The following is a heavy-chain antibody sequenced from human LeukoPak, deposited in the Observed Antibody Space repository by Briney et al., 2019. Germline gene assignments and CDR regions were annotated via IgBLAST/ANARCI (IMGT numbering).Heavy chain of an antibody. D-gene: IGHD3-16*02. CDR1: GFTFSSYS. CDR2: ISSSSSTI. CDR3: ARDQLSPRWYFDL. J-gene: IGHJ2*01. V-gene: IGHV3-48*02. Sequence: PGGSLRLSCAASGFTFSSYSMNWVRQAPGKGLEWVSYISSSSSTIYYVDSVKGRFTISRDDAKNSLYLQMNSLRDEDTAVYYCARDQLSPRWYFDLWGRGTLVTVSS.